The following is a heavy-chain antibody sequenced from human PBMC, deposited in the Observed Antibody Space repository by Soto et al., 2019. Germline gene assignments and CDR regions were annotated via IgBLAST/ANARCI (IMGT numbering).Heavy chain of an antibody. Sequence: QLQLQESGPGLVKPSETLSLTCTVSGGSISSSSYYWGWIRQPPGKGLEWLGSIYYSGSTYYNPSLKSRVTISVDTSKNQSSRKLSSGAAADTAVYYCARLPALSDQLFGDWFDPWGQGTLVTVSS. CDR1: GGSISSSSYY. V-gene: IGHV4-39*01. D-gene: IGHD2-2*01. CDR3: ARLPALSDQLFGDWFDP. J-gene: IGHJ5*02. CDR2: IYYSGST.